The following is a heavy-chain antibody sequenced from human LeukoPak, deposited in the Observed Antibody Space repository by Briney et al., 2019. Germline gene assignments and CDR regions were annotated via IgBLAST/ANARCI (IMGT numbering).Heavy chain of an antibody. D-gene: IGHD6-6*01. V-gene: IGHV4-59*01. Sequence: SETLSLTCSVPVGSLNNYYWSWIRQPPGKGLEWIGYIYYSGTTNYNPTLKSRVTISKDTSKKQMSLKLNSVTAADTAVYYCARGSNWLDPWGQGTLVTVSS. J-gene: IGHJ5*02. CDR2: IYYSGTT. CDR1: VGSLNNYY. CDR3: ARGSNWLDP.